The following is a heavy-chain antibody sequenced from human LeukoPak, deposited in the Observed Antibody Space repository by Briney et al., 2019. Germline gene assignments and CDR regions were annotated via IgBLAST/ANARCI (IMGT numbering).Heavy chain of an antibody. J-gene: IGHJ4*02. V-gene: IGHV4-59*01. D-gene: IGHD5-12*01. CDR1: GGSISSYY. Sequence: SETLSLTCTVSGGSISSYYCSWIRQPPGKGLEWIGYIYYTGSTNYNPSLKSRVTISVDTSKNQFSLKLSSVTAADTAVYYCAGGLRLEYLYDYWGQGTLVTVSS. CDR2: IYYTGST. CDR3: AGGLRLEYLYDY.